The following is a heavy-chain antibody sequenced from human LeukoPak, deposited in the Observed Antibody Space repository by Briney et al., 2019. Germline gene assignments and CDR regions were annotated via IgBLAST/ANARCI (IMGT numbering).Heavy chain of an antibody. CDR1: GYFIRSGFY. V-gene: IGHV4-38-2*02. D-gene: IGHD4-17*01. CDR2: IYYSGST. Sequence: SETLSLTCTVSGYFIRSGFYWGWIRQPPGKGLEWIGSIYYSGSTYYNPSLKSRVTISVDTSKNQFSLKLSSVTAADTAVYYCARAIMTTGDYWGQGTLVTVSS. CDR3: ARAIMTTGDY. J-gene: IGHJ4*02.